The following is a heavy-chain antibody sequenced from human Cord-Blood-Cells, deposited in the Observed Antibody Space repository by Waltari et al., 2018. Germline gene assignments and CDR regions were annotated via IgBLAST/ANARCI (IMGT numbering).Heavy chain of an antibody. J-gene: IGHJ5*02. Sequence: QVQLVQSGAEVKKPGASVKVSCKASGYTFTGYYMHWVRQAPGQGLEWMGRINPTRGGTNYAQKLQGRVTMTRDTSISTAYMELSRLRSDDTAVYYCAFTVAGRDWFDPWGQGTLVTVSS. D-gene: IGHD6-19*01. CDR2: INPTRGGT. CDR1: GYTFTGYY. V-gene: IGHV1-2*06. CDR3: AFTVAGRDWFDP.